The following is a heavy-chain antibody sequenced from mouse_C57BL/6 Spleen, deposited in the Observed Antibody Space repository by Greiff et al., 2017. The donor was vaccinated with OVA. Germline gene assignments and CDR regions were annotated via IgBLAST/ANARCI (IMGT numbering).Heavy chain of an antibody. CDR1: GYTFTSYW. D-gene: IGHD2-2*01. J-gene: IGHJ3*01. V-gene: IGHV1-53*01. Sequence: QVQLQQPGTELVKPGASVKLSCKASGYTFTSYWMHWVKQRPGQGLEWIGNINPSNGGTNYNEKFKSKATLTVDKSSSTAYMQLSGLTSEDSAVYYCARGEIWLRRAWFAYWGQRALVTVSA. CDR3: ARGEIWLRRAWFAY. CDR2: INPSNGGT.